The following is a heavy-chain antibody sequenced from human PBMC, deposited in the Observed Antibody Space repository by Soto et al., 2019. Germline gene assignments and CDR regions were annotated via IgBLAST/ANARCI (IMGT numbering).Heavy chain of an antibody. D-gene: IGHD2-21*02. Sequence: PSETLSLTGTISGGSLSGFYWGWIRQPPGKGLEWIGNIYYSGSANYDASRRSRVTISLNTSKNQFSLNLNSVTAADTAIYYCARWTYCGGDCYWLDFWGQGTLVTVSS. CDR1: GGSLSGFY. J-gene: IGHJ4*02. CDR3: ARWTYCGGDCYWLDF. CDR2: IYYSGSA. V-gene: IGHV4-59*01.